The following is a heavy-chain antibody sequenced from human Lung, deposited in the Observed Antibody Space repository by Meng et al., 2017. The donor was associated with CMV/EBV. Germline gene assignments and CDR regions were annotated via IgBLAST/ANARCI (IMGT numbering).Heavy chain of an antibody. CDR2: IKSDGSSS. CDR1: GFTFSSYW. CDR3: ARENYRQYYYYGMDV. V-gene: IGHV3-74*01. D-gene: IGHD1-7*01. Sequence: GXXLRLXCVASGFTFSSYWMHWVRQAPGKGLVWVSRIKSDGSSSAYADSVRGRFTISRDNAKNTLYLQMNSLRADDTAVYYCARENYRQYYYYGMDVGGQGTTGT. J-gene: IGHJ6*02.